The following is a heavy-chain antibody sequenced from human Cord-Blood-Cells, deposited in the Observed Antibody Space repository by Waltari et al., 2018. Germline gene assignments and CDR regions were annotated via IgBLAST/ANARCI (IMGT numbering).Heavy chain of an antibody. CDR1: GGSFSGYY. CDR3: ARSRMVRGVSDY. J-gene: IGHJ4*02. V-gene: IGHV4-34*01. D-gene: IGHD3-10*01. Sequence: QVQLQQWGAGLLKPSETLSLTCAVYGGSFSGYYWSWIRQPPGKGLEWIGEINHSGSTNYNPSLKSRVTISVDTSKNQFSLKLSSVTAADTAVYYCARSRMVRGVSDYWGQGTLVTVSS. CDR2: INHSGST.